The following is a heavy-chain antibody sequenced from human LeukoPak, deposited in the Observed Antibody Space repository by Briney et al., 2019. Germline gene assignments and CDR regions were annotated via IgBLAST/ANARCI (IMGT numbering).Heavy chain of an antibody. Sequence: SGTLSLTCTVSGGSISIYYWSWIQQPPGKGLECICYIYSNGNTNYNPSLKGRVTMSIETSKNQFSLQLPSVTAADTAVYYCASGTFDGPLYGTYWYFHVWGRGTLVTVSS. D-gene: IGHD1-14*01. CDR3: ASGTFDGPLYGTYWYFHV. CDR2: IYSNGNT. CDR1: GGSISIYY. J-gene: IGHJ2*01. V-gene: IGHV4-59*01.